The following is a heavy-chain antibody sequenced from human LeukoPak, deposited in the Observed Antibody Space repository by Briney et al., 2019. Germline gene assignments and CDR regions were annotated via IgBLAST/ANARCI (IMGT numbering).Heavy chain of an antibody. CDR1: GYSFTSYW. D-gene: IGHD3-3*01. J-gene: IGHJ4*02. Sequence: GESLKISCKGSGYSFTSYWIGWVRQMPGKGLEWMGIIYPGDSDTRYSPSFQGQVTISADKSISTAYLQWSSLKASDTAMYYCARTGTYYDFWSGYRYFDYWGQGTLVTVSS. CDR3: ARTGTYYDFWSGYRYFDY. V-gene: IGHV5-51*01. CDR2: IYPGDSDT.